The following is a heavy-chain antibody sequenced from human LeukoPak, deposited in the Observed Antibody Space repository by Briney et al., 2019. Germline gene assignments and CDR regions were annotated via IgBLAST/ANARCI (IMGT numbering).Heavy chain of an antibody. Sequence: SVKVSCQASGGTFSSYAISWVRQAPGQGLEWMGGIIPIFGTANYAQKFQGRVTITADESTSTAYMELSSLRSEDTAVYYCARDPAGATLYYYGMDVWGQGTTVTVSS. J-gene: IGHJ6*02. CDR2: IIPIFGTA. CDR3: ARDPAGATLYYYGMDV. D-gene: IGHD1-26*01. V-gene: IGHV1-69*13. CDR1: GGTFSSYA.